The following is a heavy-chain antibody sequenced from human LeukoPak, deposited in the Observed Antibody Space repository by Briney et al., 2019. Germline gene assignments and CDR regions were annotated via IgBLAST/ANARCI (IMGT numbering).Heavy chain of an antibody. CDR3: ARAYLRYYYDSSGYPGY. V-gene: IGHV3-48*01. Sequence: GGSLRLSCAASGFTFSSYSMNWVRQAPGKGLEWVSYISGSSSTIYYADSVKGRFTISRDNAKNSLYLQMNSLRAEDTAVYYCARAYLRYYYDSSGYPGYWGQGTLVTVSS. D-gene: IGHD3-22*01. CDR2: ISGSSSTI. CDR1: GFTFSSYS. J-gene: IGHJ4*02.